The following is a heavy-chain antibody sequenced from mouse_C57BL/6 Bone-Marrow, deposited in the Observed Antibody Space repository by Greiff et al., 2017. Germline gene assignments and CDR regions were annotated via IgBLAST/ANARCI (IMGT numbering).Heavy chain of an antibody. Sequence: EVQLMESGGGLVKPGGSLKLSCAASGFTFSDYAMHWVRQAPEKGLEWVAYISSGSSTIYYADTVKGRFTISRDNAKNTLFLHMTSLRSEDTAMYYCARHPYYGSSYGYFDYWGQGTTLTVSS. J-gene: IGHJ2*01. CDR2: ISSGSSTI. V-gene: IGHV5-17*01. CDR1: GFTFSDYA. CDR3: ARHPYYGSSYGYFDY. D-gene: IGHD1-1*01.